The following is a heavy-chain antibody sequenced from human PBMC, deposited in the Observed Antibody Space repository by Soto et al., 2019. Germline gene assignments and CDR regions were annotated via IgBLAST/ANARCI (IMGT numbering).Heavy chain of an antibody. V-gene: IGHV1-2*04. CDR1: GYTFTGYY. D-gene: IGHD6-6*01. CDR3: ASGGSSSSSSGRDYYHDGMDV. CDR2: INPNSGGT. Sequence: ASVKVSCKASGYTFTGYYMHWVRQAPGQGLEWMGWINPNSGGTNYAQKFQGWVTMTRDTSISTAYMELSRLRSDDTAVYYCASGGSSSSSSGRDYYHDGMDVWGQGTTVTVSS. J-gene: IGHJ6*02.